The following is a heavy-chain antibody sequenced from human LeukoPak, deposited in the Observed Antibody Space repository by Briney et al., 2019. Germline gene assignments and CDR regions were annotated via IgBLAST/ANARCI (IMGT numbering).Heavy chain of an antibody. CDR1: GGSISSYY. V-gene: IGHV4-59*01. Sequence: SETLSLTCTVSGGSISSYYWSWIRQPPGKGLEWIGYIYYSGSTNYNPSLKSRVTISVDTSKNQFSLKLSSVTAADTAVYYCARVVRGLAASNWFDPWGQRTLVTVSS. CDR3: ARVVRGLAASNWFDP. J-gene: IGHJ5*02. D-gene: IGHD3-10*01. CDR2: IYYSGST.